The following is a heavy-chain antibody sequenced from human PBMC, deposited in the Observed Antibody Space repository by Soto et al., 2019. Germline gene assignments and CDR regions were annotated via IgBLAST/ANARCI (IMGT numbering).Heavy chain of an antibody. CDR3: AREADRRWLHLLDY. CDR2: ITPMFGTT. CDR1: GGTFSTFG. Sequence: QVQLVQSGAEVKKPGSSVKVSCKASGGTFSTFGVSWVRQAPGQGLEWVGGITPMFGTTNYAQKFQGRVTISADESMTTAYMEMRGLRSDDTAVYFCAREADRRWLHLLDYWGQGTLVTVSS. V-gene: IGHV1-69*01. J-gene: IGHJ4*02. D-gene: IGHD5-12*01.